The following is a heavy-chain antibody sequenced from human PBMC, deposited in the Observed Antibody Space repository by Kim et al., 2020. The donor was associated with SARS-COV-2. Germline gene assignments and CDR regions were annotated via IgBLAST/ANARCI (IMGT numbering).Heavy chain of an antibody. Sequence: ASVKVSCKASGYTFTGYYMHWVRQAPGQGLEWMGWINPNSGGTNYAQKFQGRVTMTRDTSISTAYMELSRLRSDDTAVYYCAREAFGWVVVVAATYSRMGGFDPWGQGTLVTVSS. CDR1: GYTFTGYY. V-gene: IGHV1-2*02. D-gene: IGHD2-15*01. J-gene: IGHJ5*02. CDR2: INPNSGGT. CDR3: AREAFGWVVVVAATYSRMGGFDP.